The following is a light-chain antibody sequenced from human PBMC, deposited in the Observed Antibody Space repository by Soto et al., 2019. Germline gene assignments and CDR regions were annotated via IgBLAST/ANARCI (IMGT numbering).Light chain of an antibody. CDR3: TAWDDSLNAWL. CDR1: TSNIEENS. Sequence: QSVLTQPPSASGTPGQRVIISCSGSTSNIEENSVTWYQRLPGTAPKVLIYDDYQRPSGVPDRFSGSKSGTSASLAISDLQSEDEGDYYCTAWDDSLNAWLFGGGTKLTVL. V-gene: IGLV1-44*01. CDR2: DDY. J-gene: IGLJ3*02.